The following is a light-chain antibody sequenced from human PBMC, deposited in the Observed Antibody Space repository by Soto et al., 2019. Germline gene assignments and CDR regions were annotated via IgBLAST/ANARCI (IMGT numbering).Light chain of an antibody. V-gene: IGKV3-20*01. J-gene: IGKJ1*01. Sequence: EVVLTQSPGTLSLSPGESATLPCRASQSVSGSDLAWYQQKPGQAPRLLISGVSNRATGTPDRFSGSGSGTDFTLTISSLEPEDFAVFYCHQYGISPPTFXPGTKADIK. CDR2: GVS. CDR3: HQYGISPPT. CDR1: QSVSGSD.